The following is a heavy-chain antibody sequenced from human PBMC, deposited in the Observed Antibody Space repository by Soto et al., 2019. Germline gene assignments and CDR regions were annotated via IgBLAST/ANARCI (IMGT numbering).Heavy chain of an antibody. CDR2: ISSSSSTI. V-gene: IGHV3-48*02. Sequence: GGSLRLSCAASGFTFSSYSMNWVRQAPGKGLEWVSYISSSSSTIYYADSVKGRFTISRDNAKNSLYLQMNSLRDEDTAVYYCAREAMTTVTTSKYYYYYGMDVWGQGTTVTVSS. D-gene: IGHD4-17*01. J-gene: IGHJ6*02. CDR3: AREAMTTVTTSKYYYYYGMDV. CDR1: GFTFSSYS.